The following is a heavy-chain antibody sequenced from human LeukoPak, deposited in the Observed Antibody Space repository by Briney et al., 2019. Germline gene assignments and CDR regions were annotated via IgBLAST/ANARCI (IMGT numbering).Heavy chain of an antibody. CDR1: GYTFTSYA. D-gene: IGHD2-2*01. CDR3: ARSQGDVPAAKYYYYYGMDV. CDR2: INAGNGNT. J-gene: IGHJ6*04. Sequence: ASVKVSFKASGYTFTSYAMHWVRQAPGQRLEWMGWINAGNGNTKYLQKFQGRVTITRDTSASTAYMELSSLRSEDTAVYYCARSQGDVPAAKYYYYYGMDVWGKGTTVTVSS. V-gene: IGHV1-3*01.